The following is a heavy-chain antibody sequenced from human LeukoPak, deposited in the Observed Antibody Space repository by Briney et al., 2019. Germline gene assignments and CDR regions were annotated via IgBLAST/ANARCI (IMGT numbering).Heavy chain of an antibody. Sequence: GGSLRLSCAASGFTFSDYYMSWIRQAPGKGLEWVSAISGSGGSTYYADSVKGRFTISRDNSKNTLYLQMNSLRAEDTAVYYCAKVGYGRRFDYWGQGTLVTVSS. CDR2: ISGSGGST. CDR1: GFTFSDYY. D-gene: IGHD2-8*01. J-gene: IGHJ4*02. V-gene: IGHV3-23*01. CDR3: AKVGYGRRFDY.